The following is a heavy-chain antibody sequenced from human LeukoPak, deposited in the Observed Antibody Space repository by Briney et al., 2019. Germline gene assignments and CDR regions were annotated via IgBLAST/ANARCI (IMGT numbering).Heavy chain of an antibody. D-gene: IGHD5-12*01. CDR2: IYYSGSI. J-gene: IGHJ4*02. Sequence: SETLSLTCTVSGGSISSYYWSWIRQPPGKGLEWIGYIYYSGSINYNPSLKSRVTISVDTSKNQFSLKLSSVTAADTAVYYCARHPYSGYAFDYWGQGTLVTVSS. V-gene: IGHV4-59*08. CDR1: GGSISSYY. CDR3: ARHPYSGYAFDY.